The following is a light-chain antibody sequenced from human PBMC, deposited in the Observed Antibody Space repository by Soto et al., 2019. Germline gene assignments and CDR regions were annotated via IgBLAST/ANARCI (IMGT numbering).Light chain of an antibody. CDR3: QQRSNWWT. CDR2: DAS. J-gene: IGKJ1*01. Sequence: EIVLTQSPATLSLSPGEGATLSCRASQSVGSYLAWYQQKPGQAPRLLIYDASNRATGIPARFSGSGSGTDFTLTISSLEPEDFAGYYCQQRSNWWTFGQGTKVEIK. V-gene: IGKV3-11*01. CDR1: QSVGSY.